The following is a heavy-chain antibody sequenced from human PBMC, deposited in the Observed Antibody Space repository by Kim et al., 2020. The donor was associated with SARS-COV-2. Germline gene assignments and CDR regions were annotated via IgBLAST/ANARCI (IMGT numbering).Heavy chain of an antibody. J-gene: IGHJ6*02. CDR3: AKFPHYYGSGSYYHYYYGMDV. CDR1: GGTFSSYA. Sequence: SVKVSCKASGGTFSSYAISWVRQAPGQGLEWMGGIIPIFGTANYAQKFQGRVTITADESTSTAYMELSSLRSEDTAVYYCAKFPHYYGSGSYYHYYYGMDVWGQGTTVTVSS. CDR2: IIPIFGTA. D-gene: IGHD3-10*01. V-gene: IGHV1-69*13.